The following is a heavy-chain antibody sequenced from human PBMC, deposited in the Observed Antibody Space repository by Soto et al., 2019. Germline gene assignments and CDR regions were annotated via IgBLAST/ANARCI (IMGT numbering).Heavy chain of an antibody. D-gene: IGHD1-26*01. CDR3: ARRYGGNFAY. CDR1: GGSINNYY. CDR2: IYYSGST. V-gene: IGHV4-59*01. J-gene: IGHJ4*02. Sequence: QVQLQESGPGLVKPSETLSLTCTVSGGSINNYYWSWIRQPPGKGLEWIGYIYYSGSTNYNPSLKSRVTISVDTSKNQFSLKLSSVTAADTAVYYCARRYGGNFAYWGQGTLVTVSS.